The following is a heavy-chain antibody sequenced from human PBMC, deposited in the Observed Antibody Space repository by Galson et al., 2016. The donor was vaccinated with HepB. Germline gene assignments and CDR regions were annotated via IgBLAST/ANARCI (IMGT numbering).Heavy chain of an antibody. V-gene: IGHV1-69*13. D-gene: IGHD1-7*01. CDR1: GGTFSRCA. CDR2: IIPVFGTT. J-gene: IGHJ4*02. CDR3: VRHLGLNLELYYFDD. Sequence: SVKVSCKASGGTFSRCAISWVRQAPGQGLEWMGGIIPVFGTTTYAQKFQGRVTITADESTDTASLEVSSLRSADTAIYYCVRHLGLNLELYYFDDWGQGTLVTVSS.